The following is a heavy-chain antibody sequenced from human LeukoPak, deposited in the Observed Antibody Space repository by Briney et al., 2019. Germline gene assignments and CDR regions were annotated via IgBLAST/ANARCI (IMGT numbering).Heavy chain of an antibody. CDR2: IYYSGST. Sequence: SETLSLTCTVSGGSISSYYWSWIRQPPGKGLEWIGYIYYSGSTNYNPSLKSRVTISVDTYKNQFSLKLSSVTAADTAVYYCARVGYSYGFDYWGQGTLVTVSS. D-gene: IGHD5-18*01. CDR3: ARVGYSYGFDY. J-gene: IGHJ4*02. V-gene: IGHV4-59*01. CDR1: GGSISSYY.